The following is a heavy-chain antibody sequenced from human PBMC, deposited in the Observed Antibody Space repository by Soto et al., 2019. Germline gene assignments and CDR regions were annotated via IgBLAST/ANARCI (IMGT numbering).Heavy chain of an antibody. CDR3: ARSPPNGGSGPFDS. CDR1: GGTFSSYT. Sequence: QVQLVQSGAEVQKPGSSVKVSCKASGGTFSSYTISWVRQAPGQGLEWMGRIIPILGIANYAQKFQGRVTITADKSTSTAYMELSSLRSEDTAVYYGARSPPNGGSGPFDSWGQGTLVTVS. CDR2: IIPILGIA. J-gene: IGHJ4*02. V-gene: IGHV1-69*02. D-gene: IGHD3-10*01.